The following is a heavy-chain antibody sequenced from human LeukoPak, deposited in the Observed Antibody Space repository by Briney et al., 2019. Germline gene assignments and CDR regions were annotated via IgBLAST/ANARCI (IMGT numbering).Heavy chain of an antibody. D-gene: IGHD3-9*01. Sequence: SQTLSLTCAISGDSVSSNNGAWNWIRQSPSRGLVWLGRTYYRSKWYNDYEESLISRITISPVTSKNQFSLQLYSVTPEDTAVYYCARDVGTTGWHTFDYWGQGTLVTVSS. V-gene: IGHV6-1*01. CDR3: ARDVGTTGWHTFDY. CDR1: GDSVSSNNGA. CDR2: TYYRSKWYN. J-gene: IGHJ4*02.